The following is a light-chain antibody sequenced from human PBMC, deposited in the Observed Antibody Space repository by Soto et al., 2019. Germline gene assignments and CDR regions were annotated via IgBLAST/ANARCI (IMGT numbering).Light chain of an antibody. V-gene: IGKV1-5*01. CDR3: HQYNSYCT. Sequence: DIQMTQSPSTLSASVGDRVTITCRASQSISGWLAWYQQKPGKAPKVLIYDASSFESGVPSSFSGSGSGTAFTPIISSLSADDVATYSYHQYNSYCTFGQGTKLEIK. CDR2: DAS. CDR1: QSISGW. J-gene: IGKJ2*02.